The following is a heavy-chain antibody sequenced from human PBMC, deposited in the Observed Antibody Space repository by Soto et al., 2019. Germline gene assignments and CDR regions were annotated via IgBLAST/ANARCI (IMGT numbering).Heavy chain of an antibody. Sequence: SQTLSLTCAISGDSVSSNSAAWNWIRQSPSRGLEWLGRTYYRSKWYNDYAVSVKSRININPDTSKNQFSLQLNSVIPEDTAVYYCARVFYCTNGVCYRPFDYWGQGTLVTVSS. D-gene: IGHD2-8*01. J-gene: IGHJ4*02. CDR1: GDSVSSNSAA. CDR3: ARVFYCTNGVCYRPFDY. CDR2: TYYRSKWYN. V-gene: IGHV6-1*01.